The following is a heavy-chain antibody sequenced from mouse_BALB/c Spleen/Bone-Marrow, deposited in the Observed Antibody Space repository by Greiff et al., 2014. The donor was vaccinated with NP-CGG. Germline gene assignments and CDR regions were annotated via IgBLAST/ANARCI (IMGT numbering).Heavy chain of an antibody. CDR1: GYSFTGYT. Sequence: EVKLQESGPELVKPGASMKISCKASGYSFTGYTMNWVKQSHGKNLEWIGLINPYNGGTGYNQKFKGKATLTVDKSSTTAYTELLSLTSEDSAVYYCARDGSPYYGMDYWGQGTSVTVSS. V-gene: IGHV1-18*01. CDR2: INPYNGGT. D-gene: IGHD1-1*01. J-gene: IGHJ4*01. CDR3: ARDGSPYYGMDY.